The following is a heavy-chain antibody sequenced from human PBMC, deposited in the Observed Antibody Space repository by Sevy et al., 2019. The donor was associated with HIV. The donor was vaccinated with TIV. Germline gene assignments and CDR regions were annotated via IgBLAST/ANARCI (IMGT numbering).Heavy chain of an antibody. CDR3: XXXXXXXXXXXXXTGAFDI. CDR2: IKQDGSEK. J-gene: IGHJ3*02. Sequence: GGSLRLSCAASRFTFSNYWMSWVRQAPGKGLEWVANIKQDGSEKYYVDSVKGRFTISRDNAKNSLYLQMNSLRAEDXXXXXXXXXXXXXXXXXXXTGAFDIWGQGTMVTVSS. V-gene: IGHV3-7*01. CDR1: RFTFSNYW.